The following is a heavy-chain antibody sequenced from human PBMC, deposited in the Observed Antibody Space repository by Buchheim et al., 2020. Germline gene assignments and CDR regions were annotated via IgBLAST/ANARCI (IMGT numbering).Heavy chain of an antibody. CDR3: ARDQVGSYGMDV. J-gene: IGHJ6*02. V-gene: IGHV4-59*01. D-gene: IGHD1-26*01. CDR2: MYFSGRT. Sequence: QVQLQESGPGLVKPSETLSLTCTVSGGSIRSDYWSWIRQPPGKGLEWIGNMYFSGRTNYNPSLKSRFTISIDASKLQFSLKVNSVTAADTAVYFCARDQVGSYGMDVWGQGTT. CDR1: GGSIRSDY.